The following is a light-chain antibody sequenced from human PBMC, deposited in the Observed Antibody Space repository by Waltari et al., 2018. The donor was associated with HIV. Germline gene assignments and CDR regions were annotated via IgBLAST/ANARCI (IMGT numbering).Light chain of an antibody. CDR2: AAS. V-gene: IGKV1-12*01. Sequence: IQMTQSPSSVSVSVGGGVSINCRASQNIGRSLAWYQLRPGKAPKLLVYAASRLNDGVPARFHATGSKSNFTLDISNSQSEDFAVYVCQQATSFPHTFG. J-gene: IGKJ2*01. CDR3: QQATSFPHT. CDR1: QNIGRS.